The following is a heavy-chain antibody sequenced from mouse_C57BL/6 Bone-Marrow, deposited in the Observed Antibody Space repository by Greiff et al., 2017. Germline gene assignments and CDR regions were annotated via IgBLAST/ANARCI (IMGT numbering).Heavy chain of an antibody. CDR1: GYTFTSYW. Sequence: QVQLQQPGAELVMPGASVKLSCKASGYTFTSYWMHWVKQRPGQGLEWIGEIDPSDSYTNYNQKFKGKSTLTVDKSSSTAYMQLSSLTSEDSAVYYCARYGNSWYFDVWGTGTTVTVSS. D-gene: IGHD2-10*02. CDR2: IDPSDSYT. V-gene: IGHV1-69*01. J-gene: IGHJ1*03. CDR3: ARYGNSWYFDV.